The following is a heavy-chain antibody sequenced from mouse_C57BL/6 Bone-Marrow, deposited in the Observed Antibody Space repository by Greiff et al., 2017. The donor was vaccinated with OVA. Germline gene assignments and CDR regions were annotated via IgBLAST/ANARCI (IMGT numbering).Heavy chain of an antibody. Sequence: VQLQQPGAELVKPGASVKLSCKASGYTFTSYWMHWVKQRPGQGLEWIGMIHPNSGSTNYNEKFKSKATLTVDKSSSTAYMQLSSLTSEDSAVYDCAREGLRRGGYFDYWGQGTTLTVSS. D-gene: IGHD2-2*01. CDR1: GYTFTSYW. CDR2: IHPNSGST. J-gene: IGHJ2*01. CDR3: AREGLRRGGYFDY. V-gene: IGHV1-64*01.